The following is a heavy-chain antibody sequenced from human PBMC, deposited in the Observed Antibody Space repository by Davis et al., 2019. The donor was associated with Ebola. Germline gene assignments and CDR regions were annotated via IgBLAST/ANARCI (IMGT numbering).Heavy chain of an antibody. V-gene: IGHV1-8*02. D-gene: IGHD1-26*01. CDR1: GGTFSSYT. CDR3: ARDSSGVVGANDFDY. Sequence: ASVKVSCKASGGTFSSYTISWVRQATGQGLEWVGWMNPNSGNTGYAQKFQGRVTMTRNTSINTAYMELSSLRSEDTAVYFCARDSSGVVGANDFDYWGQGTLVTVSS. J-gene: IGHJ4*02. CDR2: MNPNSGNT.